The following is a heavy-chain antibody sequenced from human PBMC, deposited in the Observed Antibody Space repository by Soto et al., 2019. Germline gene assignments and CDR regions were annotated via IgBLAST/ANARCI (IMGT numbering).Heavy chain of an antibody. D-gene: IGHD2-21*02. CDR2: ITGDGKSK. CDR3: ARESGDWRLNWFDX. Sequence: GGSLRLSFAASGFNFSNHWMHWVRQRPAEGLVWVSRITGDGKSKDYGESVKGRFAISRDNAKNTLYLQMNGLTAEDTAVYYCARESGDWRLNWFDXWGQGTLVTVSX. CDR1: GFNFSNHW. V-gene: IGHV3-74*01. J-gene: IGHJ5*02.